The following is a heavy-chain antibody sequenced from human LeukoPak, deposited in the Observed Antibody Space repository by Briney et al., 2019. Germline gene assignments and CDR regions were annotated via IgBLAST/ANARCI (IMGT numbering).Heavy chain of an antibody. J-gene: IGHJ4*02. CDR2: IYPRDGST. CDR1: GYSFTSNY. Sequence: ASVKVSCKVSGYSFTSNYIHWVRQAPGQGLEWMGMIYPRDGSTSYAQRFQDGVTVTRDTSTSTVHMELSGLRSEDTAVYYCARDQEGFDYWGQGTLVTVSS. V-gene: IGHV1-46*01. CDR3: ARDQEGFDY.